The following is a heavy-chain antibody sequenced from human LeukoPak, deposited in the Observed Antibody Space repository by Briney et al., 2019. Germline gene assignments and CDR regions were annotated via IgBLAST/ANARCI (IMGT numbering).Heavy chain of an antibody. J-gene: IGHJ1*01. CDR3: ASNPPYYDSSGYFYFQH. V-gene: IGHV4-61*01. Sequence: SETLSLTCTVSGGSVSSGSYYWSWIRQAPGKGLEWMGYIYYSGSTNYNPSLKSRVTISVDTSKNQFSLKLSSVTAADTAVYYCASNPPYYDSSGYFYFQHWGQGTLVTVSS. D-gene: IGHD3-22*01. CDR1: GGSVSSGSYY. CDR2: IYYSGST.